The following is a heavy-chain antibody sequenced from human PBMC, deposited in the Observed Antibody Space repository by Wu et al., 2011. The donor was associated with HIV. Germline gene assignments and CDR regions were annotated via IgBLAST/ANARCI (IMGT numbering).Heavy chain of an antibody. D-gene: IGHD6-13*01. V-gene: IGHV5-51*01. CDR1: GYRLPATG. CDR2: LSCDSDT. CDR3: ARRSDSSWGGFYFDY. Sequence: LKISCKGSGYRLPATGSAGCARCPGKAWSGWDHLSCDSDTRYSPSFEGQVTISADKSISTAYLQWSSLKASDTAIYYCARRSDSSWGGFYFDYWGQGTLVTVSS. J-gene: IGHJ4*02.